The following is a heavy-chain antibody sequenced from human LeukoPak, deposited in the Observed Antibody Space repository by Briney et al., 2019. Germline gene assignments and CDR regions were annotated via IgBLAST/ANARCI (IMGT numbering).Heavy chain of an antibody. V-gene: IGHV1-2*02. J-gene: IGHJ4*02. Sequence: GASVKVSCKASGYTFTGYYMHWVRQAPGQGLEWMGWINPNSGGTNYAQKFQGRVTMTRDTSISTAYMELSRLRSDDTAVYYCASGPSGWFGELFSFDYWGQGTLVTVSS. CDR1: GYTFTGYY. CDR2: INPNSGGT. D-gene: IGHD3-10*01. CDR3: ASGPSGWFGELFSFDY.